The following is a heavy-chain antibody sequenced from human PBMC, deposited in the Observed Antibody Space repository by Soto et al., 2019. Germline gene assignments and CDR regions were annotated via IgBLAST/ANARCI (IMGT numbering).Heavy chain of an antibody. Sequence: SETLSLTCAVSGGSISSGGYSWSWIRQPPGKGLEWIGYIYHSGSTYYNTSLKSRVNKSVDRSKNQFSLKLSSVTAADTAVYFCARVPYPWGQGTLVTVSS. CDR2: IYHSGST. CDR1: GGSISSGGYS. V-gene: IGHV4-30-2*01. CDR3: ARVPYP. J-gene: IGHJ5*02.